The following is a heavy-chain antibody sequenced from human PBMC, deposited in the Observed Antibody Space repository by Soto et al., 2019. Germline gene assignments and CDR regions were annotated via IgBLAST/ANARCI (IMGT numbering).Heavy chain of an antibody. J-gene: IGHJ3*02. CDR2: IYYSGST. D-gene: IGHD3-22*01. V-gene: IGHV4-61*01. CDR3: ARVTHYYDSSSAEAFDI. CDR1: GGSVSSGSYY. Sequence: QVQLQESGPGLVKPSETLSLTCTVSGGSVSSGSYYWSWIRQPPGKGLEWIGYIYYSGSTNYNPSLKSRVTIAVDTSKNQFSLKLSSVTAADTAVYYWARVTHYYDSSSAEAFDIWGQGTMVTVSS.